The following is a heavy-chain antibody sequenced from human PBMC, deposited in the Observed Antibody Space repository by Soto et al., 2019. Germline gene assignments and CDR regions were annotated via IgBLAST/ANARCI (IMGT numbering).Heavy chain of an antibody. V-gene: IGHV4-34*01. CDR1: GGSFSGYY. Sequence: SDTLSLTCAVYGGSFSGYYWSWIRQPPGKGLEWIGEINHSGSTNYNPSLKSRVTISVDTSKNQFSLKLSSVTAADTAVYYCARANRMFWSGYYRAWGFDPWGQGTLVTVSS. J-gene: IGHJ5*02. D-gene: IGHD3-3*01. CDR3: ARANRMFWSGYYRAWGFDP. CDR2: INHSGST.